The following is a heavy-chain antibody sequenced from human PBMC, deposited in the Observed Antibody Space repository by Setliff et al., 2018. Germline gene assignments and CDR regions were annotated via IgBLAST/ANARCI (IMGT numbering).Heavy chain of an antibody. CDR2: IYHSGST. J-gene: IGHJ4*02. V-gene: IGHV4-39*07. D-gene: IGHD3-3*01. CDR3: ARRETYYNFWSGYYAY. CDR1: DASIGGSGYY. Sequence: SETLSLTCTVSDASIGGSGYYWGWIRQSPGKGLEWIGSIYHSGSTYYNPSLKSRVTISVDTSKNQFSLKLSSVTAADTAVYYCARRETYYNFWSGYYAYWGQGTLVTVSS.